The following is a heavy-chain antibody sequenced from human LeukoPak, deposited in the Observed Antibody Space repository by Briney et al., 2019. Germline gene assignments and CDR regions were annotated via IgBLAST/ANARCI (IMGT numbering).Heavy chain of an antibody. Sequence: PSETLSLTCTVSGGSISSGGYYWSWIRQHPGKGLEWIGYIYYSGSTYYNPSLKSRVTMSVDTSKNQFSLKLSSVTAADTAVYYCARGARKLVGHDYWGQGTLVTVSS. V-gene: IGHV4-31*03. CDR2: IYYSGST. CDR3: ARGARKLVGHDY. J-gene: IGHJ4*02. D-gene: IGHD1-26*01. CDR1: GGSISSGGYY.